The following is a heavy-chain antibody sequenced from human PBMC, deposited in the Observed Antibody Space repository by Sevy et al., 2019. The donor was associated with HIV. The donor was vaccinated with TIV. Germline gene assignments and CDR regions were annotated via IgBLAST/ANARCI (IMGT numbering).Heavy chain of an antibody. CDR2: VYGGSTT. CDR3: ARDYCSTTTCFYFYGMDV. Sequence: GGCLRLSCAASGFTVSSNYMSWVRQAPGKGLEWVSVVYGGSTTYYADSVKGRFTISRDNSKNTLYLQMNSLRAEDTAVYYCARDYCSTTTCFYFYGMDVWGQGTTVTVSS. D-gene: IGHD2-2*01. J-gene: IGHJ6*02. CDR1: GFTVSSNY. V-gene: IGHV3-53*01.